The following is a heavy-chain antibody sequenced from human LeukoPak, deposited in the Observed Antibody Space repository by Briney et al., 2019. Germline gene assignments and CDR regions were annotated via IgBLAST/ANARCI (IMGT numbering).Heavy chain of an antibody. CDR2: IIPIFGTA. CDR1: GGTFSSYA. CDR3: AREDRTYHYDSSGFDY. V-gene: IGHV1-69*13. J-gene: IGHJ4*02. Sequence: ASVKVSCKASGGTFSSYAISWVRQAPGQGLEWMGGIIPIFGTANYAQKFQGRVTITADESTSTAYMELSSLRSEDTAVYYCAREDRTYHYDSSGFDYWGQGTLVTVSS. D-gene: IGHD3-22*01.